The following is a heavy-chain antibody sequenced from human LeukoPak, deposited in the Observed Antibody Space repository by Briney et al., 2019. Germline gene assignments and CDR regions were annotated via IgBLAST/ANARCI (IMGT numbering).Heavy chain of an antibody. CDR2: INHSGST. D-gene: IGHD3-3*01. Sequence: SETLSLTCAVYGGSFSGYYWSWIRQPPGKGLEWIGEINHSGSTNYNPSLKSRVTISVDTSKNQFSLKLSSVTAADTAVYYCARPLTIFGEMDVWGKGTTVTVSS. V-gene: IGHV4-34*01. CDR3: ARPLTIFGEMDV. CDR1: GGSFSGYY. J-gene: IGHJ6*04.